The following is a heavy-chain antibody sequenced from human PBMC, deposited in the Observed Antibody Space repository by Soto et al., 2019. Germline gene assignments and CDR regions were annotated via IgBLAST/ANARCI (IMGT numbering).Heavy chain of an antibody. D-gene: IGHD1-26*01. Sequence: EVQLVESGGGLVQPGGSLRLSCAASGFTVSSSYLYWVRQAPGKGLEWVSSIYKSGDTYYAESVKGRFTISRDNYKSTLLLQMNSLRAEDTAVYYCTCGTVGTNPNWLGPWGQGTLVSVSS. V-gene: IGHV3-66*01. J-gene: IGHJ5*02. CDR3: TCGTVGTNPNWLGP. CDR2: IYKSGDT. CDR1: GFTVSSSY.